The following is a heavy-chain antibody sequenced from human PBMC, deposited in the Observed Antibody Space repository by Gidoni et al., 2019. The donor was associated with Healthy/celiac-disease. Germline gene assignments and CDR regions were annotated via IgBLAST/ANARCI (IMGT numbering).Heavy chain of an antibody. CDR3: AKDNRDGYKKSLLDY. CDR1: AFPFRRYG. V-gene: IGHV3-30*18. D-gene: IGHD5-12*01. J-gene: IGHJ4*02. Sequence: QVQLVESGGGVVQPGRSLRLSCAASAFPFRRYGMHWVRQAPGKGLEWGAVISYDGSNKYYADSVKGRFTISRDNSKNTLYLQMNSLRAEDTAVYYCAKDNRDGYKKSLLDYWGQGTLVTVSS. CDR2: ISYDGSNK.